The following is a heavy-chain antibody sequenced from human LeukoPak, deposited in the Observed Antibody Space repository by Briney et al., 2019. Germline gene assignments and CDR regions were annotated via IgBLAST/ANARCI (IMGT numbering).Heavy chain of an antibody. CDR1: GFTFDDYA. V-gene: IGHV3-9*01. Sequence: GRSLGLSCAASGFTFDDYAMHWVRQAPGKGLEWVSGISWNSGSIGYADSVKGRFTISRDNAKNSLYLQMNSLRAEDTALYYCAKGYMDVWGKGTTVTISS. CDR3: AKGYMDV. J-gene: IGHJ6*04. CDR2: ISWNSGSI.